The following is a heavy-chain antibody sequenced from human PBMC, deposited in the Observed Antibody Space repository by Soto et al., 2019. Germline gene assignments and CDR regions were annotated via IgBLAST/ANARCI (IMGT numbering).Heavy chain of an antibody. Sequence: QVQLVESGGGVVQPGRSLRLSCAASGFTFSSYGMHWVRQAPGKGLEWVAVIWYDGSNKYYADSVKGRFTISRDNSKNTLYLQMNSLRVEDTAVYYCARMDYDLAFDIWGQGTMVTVSS. J-gene: IGHJ3*02. CDR3: ARMDYDLAFDI. CDR2: IWYDGSNK. V-gene: IGHV3-33*01. CDR1: GFTFSSYG. D-gene: IGHD3-3*01.